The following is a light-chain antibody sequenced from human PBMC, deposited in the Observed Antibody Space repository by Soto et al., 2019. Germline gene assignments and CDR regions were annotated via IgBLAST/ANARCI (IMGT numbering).Light chain of an antibody. CDR2: AAS. CDR3: QQYNSYST. Sequence: AIRMTQSPSSFSASTGDRVTITCRASQGISSYLAWYQQKPGKAPKLLIYAASTLQSGVPSRFSGSGSGTDFTLTISCLQSEDFATYYCQQYNSYSTFGGGTKVDI. CDR1: QGISSY. V-gene: IGKV1-8*01. J-gene: IGKJ4*01.